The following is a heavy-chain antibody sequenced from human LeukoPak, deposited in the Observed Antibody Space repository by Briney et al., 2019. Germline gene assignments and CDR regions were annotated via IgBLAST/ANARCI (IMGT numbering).Heavy chain of an antibody. Sequence: PSETLSLTCTVSGGSISSGSYYWSWIRQPAGKGLEWIGRIYTSGSTNYNPSLKSRVTISVDTSKNQFSLKLSSVTAADTAVYYCVAAAPTFDYWGQGTLVTVSS. CDR3: VAAAPTFDY. CDR2: IYTSGST. V-gene: IGHV4-61*02. CDR1: GGSISSGSYY. D-gene: IGHD6-13*01. J-gene: IGHJ4*02.